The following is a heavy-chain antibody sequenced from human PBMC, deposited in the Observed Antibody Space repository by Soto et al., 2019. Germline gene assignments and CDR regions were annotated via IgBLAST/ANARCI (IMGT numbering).Heavy chain of an antibody. CDR2: IYYSGTT. CDR1: GASISSGGYY. CDR3: ARVSDDFWSGSHSLPFDI. Sequence: PSETLSLTCTVSGASISSGGYYWSWIRQHPGRGLEWIGYIYYSGTTYSHPSLRSRLTISIDNSKNQFSLSLNSVTAADTAVYYCARVSDDFWSGSHSLPFDIWGQGTMVTVSS. V-gene: IGHV4-31*03. J-gene: IGHJ3*02. D-gene: IGHD3-3*01.